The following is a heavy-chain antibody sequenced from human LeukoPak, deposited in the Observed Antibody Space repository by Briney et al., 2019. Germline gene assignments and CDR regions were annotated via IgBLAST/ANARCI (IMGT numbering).Heavy chain of an antibody. CDR2: IKQDGSEK. Sequence: GGSLRLSCAASGYTLCIYWMSCVREAPGKGLEWRANIKQDGSEKYYVDSVKGRFTISKDKAKNSLYLQTNGLRAEDTAVYDCASKSGVWGQGTTVTVSS. J-gene: IGHJ6*02. CDR1: GYTLCIYW. CDR3: ASKSGV. V-gene: IGHV3-7*02.